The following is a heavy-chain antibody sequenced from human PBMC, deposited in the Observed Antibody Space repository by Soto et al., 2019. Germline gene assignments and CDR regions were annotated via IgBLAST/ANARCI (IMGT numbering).Heavy chain of an antibody. J-gene: IGHJ4*02. Sequence: APVKVSCKSSGYAFSSYGINWVRQAPGQGLEWMGWISAYNGNTKYAEGFQGRVTMTTDTYTSTAYMDLRYLRSDDTAVYYCARDPGTYSGSYRYWGQGTRVT. D-gene: IGHD1-26*01. CDR1: GYAFSSYG. CDR3: ARDPGTYSGSYRY. CDR2: ISAYNGNT. V-gene: IGHV1-18*04.